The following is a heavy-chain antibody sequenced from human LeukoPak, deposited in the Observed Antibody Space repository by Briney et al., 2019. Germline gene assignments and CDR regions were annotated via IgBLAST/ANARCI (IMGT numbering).Heavy chain of an antibody. Sequence: GASVKVSCKASGGTFSSYAISWVRQAPGQGLEWMGGIIPIFGTANYAQKFQGRVTITADESTSTAYMELSSLRSEDTAVYYCASHINYYYYYYMDVWGKGTTVTISS. V-gene: IGHV1-69*13. CDR1: GGTFSSYA. CDR3: ASHINYYYYYYMDV. D-gene: IGHD2-21*01. CDR2: IIPIFGTA. J-gene: IGHJ6*03.